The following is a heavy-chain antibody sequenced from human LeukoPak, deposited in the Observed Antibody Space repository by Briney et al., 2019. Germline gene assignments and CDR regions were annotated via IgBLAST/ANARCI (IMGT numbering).Heavy chain of an antibody. Sequence: GGSLRLFCEASGFTFGDFAIHWVRQAPGRGLECVAVISDHGTNKFYADSVKGRFTIARDNSKNTVYLQMNSLRAEDTAVYYCARDAYCTPTACYIDFWGQGALVTVSS. CDR2: ISDHGTNK. CDR3: ARDAYCTPTACYIDF. J-gene: IGHJ4*02. D-gene: IGHD2-8*01. CDR1: GFTFGDFA. V-gene: IGHV3-30-3*01.